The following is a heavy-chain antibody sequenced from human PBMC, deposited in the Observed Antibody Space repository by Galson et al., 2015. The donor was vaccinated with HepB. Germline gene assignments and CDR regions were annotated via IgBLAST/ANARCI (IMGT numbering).Heavy chain of an antibody. CDR3: ARDLASVDTEELYFDY. J-gene: IGHJ4*02. CDR2: ISSSSSYI. CDR1: GFTFSSYS. Sequence: SLRLSCAASGFTFSSYSMNWVRQAPGKGLEWVSSISSSSSYIYYADSVKGRFTISRDNAKNSLYLQMNSLRAEDTAVYYCARDLASVDTEELYFDYWGQGTLVTVSS. V-gene: IGHV3-21*01. D-gene: IGHD5-18*01.